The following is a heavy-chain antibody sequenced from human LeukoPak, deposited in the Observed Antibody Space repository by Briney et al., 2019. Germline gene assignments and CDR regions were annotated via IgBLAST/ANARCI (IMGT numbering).Heavy chain of an antibody. D-gene: IGHD2/OR15-2a*01. CDR3: ARDLSTVYDY. Sequence: GGSLRLSCAASGFTFSSYSMNWVRQAPGKGLEWVSSISSSSSYIYYADSVKGRFTISRDNAKNSLYLQMNSLRADDTAVYYCARDLSTVYDYWGQGTLVTVSS. CDR2: ISSSSSYI. V-gene: IGHV3-21*01. J-gene: IGHJ4*02. CDR1: GFTFSSYS.